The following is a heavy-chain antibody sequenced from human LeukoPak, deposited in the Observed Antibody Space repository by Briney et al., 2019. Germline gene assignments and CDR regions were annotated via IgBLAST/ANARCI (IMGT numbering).Heavy chain of an antibody. CDR1: GFTFTTSA. V-gene: IGHV1-58*02. D-gene: IGHD4-23*01. J-gene: IGHJ3*02. CDR2: TVVGSRGT. CDR3: AADPDYSGNGDAFDI. Sequence: ASVKVSCKASGFTFTTSAMQWVRQARGQRLGWIGWTVVGSRGTNYAQKFQERVTITRDLSKSTAYMELSSPRSEDTAVYYCAADPDYSGNGDAFDIWGRGTMVTVSS.